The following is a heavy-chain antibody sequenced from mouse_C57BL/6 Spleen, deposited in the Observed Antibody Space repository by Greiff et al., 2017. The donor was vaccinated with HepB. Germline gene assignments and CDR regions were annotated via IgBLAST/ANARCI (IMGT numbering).Heavy chain of an antibody. J-gene: IGHJ1*03. D-gene: IGHD1-1*01. CDR1: GYTFTDYY. Sequence: QVQLVESGAELVRPGASVKLSCKASGYTFTDYYINWVKQRPGQGLEWIARIYPGSGNTYYNEKFKGKATLTAEKSSSTAYMQLSSLTSEDSAVYFCAIHYYGSSYRWYFDVWGTGTTVTVSS. CDR3: AIHYYGSSYRWYFDV. V-gene: IGHV1-76*01. CDR2: IYPGSGNT.